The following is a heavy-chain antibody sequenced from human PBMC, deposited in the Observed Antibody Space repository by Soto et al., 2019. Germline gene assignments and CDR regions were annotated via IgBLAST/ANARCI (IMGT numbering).Heavy chain of an antibody. CDR1: GFTFSSYG. D-gene: IGHD2-2*01. CDR2: IWYDGSNK. CDR3: ARDVVVPAAMTFGYYYYGMDV. J-gene: IGHJ6*02. V-gene: IGHV3-33*01. Sequence: GGSLRLSCAASGFTFSSYGMHWVRQAPGKGLEWVAVIWYDGSNKYYADSVKGRFTISRDNSKNTLYLQMNSLRAEDTAVYYCARDVVVPAAMTFGYYYYGMDVWGQGTTVTVSS.